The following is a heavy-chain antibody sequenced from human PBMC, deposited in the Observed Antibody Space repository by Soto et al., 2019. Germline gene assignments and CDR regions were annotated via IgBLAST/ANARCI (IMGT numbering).Heavy chain of an antibody. V-gene: IGHV1-69*13. CDR2: IIPIFDTA. J-gene: IGHJ6*02. CDR1: GGTFSSYA. Sequence: ASVKVSCKASGGTFSSYAISWVRQAPGQGLEWMGGIIPIFDTANYAQKFQGRVTITADESTSTAYMELSSLRSEDTAVYYCARAGIAAAGNGFNYYYYYGMDVWGQGTTVTVSS. CDR3: ARAGIAAAGNGFNYYYYYGMDV. D-gene: IGHD6-13*01.